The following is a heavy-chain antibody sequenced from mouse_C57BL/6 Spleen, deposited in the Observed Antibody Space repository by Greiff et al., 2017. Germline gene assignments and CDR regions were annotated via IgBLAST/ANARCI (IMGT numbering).Heavy chain of an antibody. CDR2: IDPSDSET. J-gene: IGHJ3*01. CDR3: AGGGDSSGYAFAD. CDR1: GYTFTSYW. Sequence: VQLKQPGAELVRPGSSVKLSCKASGYTFTSYWMHWVKQRPIQGLEWIGNIDPSDSETHYNQKFKDKATLTVDKSSSTAYMQLSSLTSEDSAVYYCAGGGDSSGYAFADWGEGTLVTVSA. D-gene: IGHD3-2*02. V-gene: IGHV1-52*01.